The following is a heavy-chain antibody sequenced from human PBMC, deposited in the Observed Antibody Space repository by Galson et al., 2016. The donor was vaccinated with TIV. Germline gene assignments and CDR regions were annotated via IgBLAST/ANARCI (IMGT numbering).Heavy chain of an antibody. CDR1: GYTFNNFG. V-gene: IGHV1-18*01. Sequence: SVKVSCKASGYTFNNFGITWVRQAPGQGLEWMGWISGYSVNTNYAQKFQGRVTMTTAYMELRSLGSDDTAVYYCARVPHSTYCSTSTCKGYYLDVWGRGTTVTVSS. CDR2: ISGYSVNT. D-gene: IGHD2-2*01. J-gene: IGHJ6*03. CDR3: ARVPHSTYCSTSTCKGYYLDV.